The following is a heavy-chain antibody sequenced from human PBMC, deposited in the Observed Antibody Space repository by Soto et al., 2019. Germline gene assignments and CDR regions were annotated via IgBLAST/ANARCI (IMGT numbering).Heavy chain of an antibody. J-gene: IGHJ4*02. D-gene: IGHD5-12*01. Sequence: QLQLQESGPGLVKPSETLSLTCTVSGGSISSSSYYWGWIRQPPGKGLEWIGSIYYSGSTYYNPSLKSRVTISVDTSKNQCSRKRSSVTAADTAVYDGARLVNSGYDYDDDFDYWGQGTLVTVSS. CDR1: GGSISSSSYY. V-gene: IGHV4-39*01. CDR2: IYYSGST. CDR3: ARLVNSGYDYDDDFDY.